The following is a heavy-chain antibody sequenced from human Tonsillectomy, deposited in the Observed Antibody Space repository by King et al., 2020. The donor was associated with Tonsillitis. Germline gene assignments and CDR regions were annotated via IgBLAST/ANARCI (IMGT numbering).Heavy chain of an antibody. D-gene: IGHD3-10*01. J-gene: IGHJ4*02. CDR2: IYPGDAYT. V-gene: IGHV5-51*01. CDR1: GYSFTNNW. CDR3: AKHRGGYFASGTFDY. Sequence: QLVQSGAEVKKPGESLKISCKGSGYSFTNNWIGWVRQMPGKGLEWMGFIYPGDAYTTYSPSFQGQVTISADKSISTDYLQWSSLKASDTAMYYCAKHRGGYFASGTFDYWGQGTLVTVSS.